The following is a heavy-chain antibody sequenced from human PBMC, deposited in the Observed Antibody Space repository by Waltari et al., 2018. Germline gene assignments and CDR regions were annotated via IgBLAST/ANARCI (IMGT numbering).Heavy chain of an antibody. Sequence: QVQLQESGPGLVKPSGTLSLTCVVSGASINNNHWWGWIRPAPGKGLAWIGQIYGSGSTIYNPSVKGRVTISADNSKNQFSRTLKSVTAADTALYFCARGLTQYGATTGFDYWGQGTRVSVSS. J-gene: IGHJ4*02. CDR2: IYGSGST. V-gene: IGHV4-4*02. CDR1: GASINNNHW. CDR3: ARGLTQYGATTGFDY. D-gene: IGHD3-9*01.